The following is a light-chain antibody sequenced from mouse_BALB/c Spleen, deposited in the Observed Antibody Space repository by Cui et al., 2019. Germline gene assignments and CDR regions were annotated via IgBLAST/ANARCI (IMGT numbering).Light chain of an antibody. V-gene: IGKV1-110*01. CDR3: SQRTHVTTWT. Sequence: DVVMTQTPLSLPVSLGDQASTSCRSSQSLVHSNGNTYLHWYLQKPGQSPKLLIYKVSNRLSGVPDRFSGSGSGTDFTLKISRVEAEDLGVDFCSQRTHVTTWTFGGGTKLEIK. CDR1: QSLVHSNGNTY. CDR2: KVS. J-gene: IGKJ1*01.